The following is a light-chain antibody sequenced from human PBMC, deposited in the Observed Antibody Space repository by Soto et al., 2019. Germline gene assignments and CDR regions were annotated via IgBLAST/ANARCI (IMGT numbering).Light chain of an antibody. CDR2: AAS. J-gene: IGKJ4*01. CDR1: QGISSY. V-gene: IGKV1-9*01. CDR3: QQLNSYPL. Sequence: DIQLTQSPSFLSASVGDRVTITCRASQGISSYLAWYQQKPGKAPKLLIYAASTLQSGVPSRFSGSGSGTEFTLTISCLQPEDFATYYCQQLNSYPLFGGGTKVEIK.